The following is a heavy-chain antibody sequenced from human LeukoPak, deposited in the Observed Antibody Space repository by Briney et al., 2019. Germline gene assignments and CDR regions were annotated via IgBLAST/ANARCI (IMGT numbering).Heavy chain of an antibody. CDR2: ITWKSHRT. D-gene: IGHD3-3*01. Sequence: PGGSLRLSCAASGITSDDNTMHWVRQTPGRGLEWVSFITWKSHRTHYADSVKGRSTVSRDNSKDSMYLEMNSLKTEDTGLYHCASEVSYRSLGYLGQGTLVTVSS. V-gene: IGHV3-43*01. J-gene: IGHJ4*02. CDR1: GITSDDNT. CDR3: ASEVSYRSLGY.